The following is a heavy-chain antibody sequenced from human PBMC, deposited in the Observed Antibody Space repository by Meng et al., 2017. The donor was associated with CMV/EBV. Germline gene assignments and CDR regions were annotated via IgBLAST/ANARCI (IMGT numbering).Heavy chain of an antibody. V-gene: IGHV1-2*02. CDR2: INPNSGGT. D-gene: IGHD1-26*01. CDR1: GYTFTGYY. CDR3: ASSIPPGSIVGATHSLRYGMDV. Sequence: ASVKVSCKASGYTFTGYYMHWVRQAPGQGLEWMGWINPNSGGTNYAQKFQGRVTMTRDTSISTAYMELSRLRSDDTAVYYCASSIPPGSIVGATHSLRYGMDVWGQGTTVTVSS. J-gene: IGHJ6*02.